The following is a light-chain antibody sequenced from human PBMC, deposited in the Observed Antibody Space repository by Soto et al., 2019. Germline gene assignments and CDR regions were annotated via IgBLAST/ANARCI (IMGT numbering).Light chain of an antibody. CDR3: QQYGRSPRT. CDR1: QSVNSNY. V-gene: IGKV3-20*01. CDR2: GAS. J-gene: IGKJ5*01. Sequence: ETVLTQSPGTLSLSPGERATLSCRASQSVNSNYLAWYQQKPGQAPRLLIYGASSRATGIPDRFSGSGSGTDFILTISRLEPDDFAVYYCQQYGRSPRTFGQGTRLENK.